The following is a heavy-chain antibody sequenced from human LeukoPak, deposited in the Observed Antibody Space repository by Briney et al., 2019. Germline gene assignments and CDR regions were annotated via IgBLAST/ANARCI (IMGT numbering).Heavy chain of an antibody. CDR3: AKDPRWQRITMIVVVIPYYFDY. V-gene: IGHV3-23*01. J-gene: IGHJ4*02. CDR1: GFTFSSYA. Sequence: GGSLRLSCAASGFTFSSYAMSWVRQAPGKGLEWVSAISGSGGSTYYADSVKGRFTISRDNSKNTLYLQMNSLRAEDTAVFYCAKDPRWQRITMIVVVIPYYFDYWGQGTLVTVSS. CDR2: ISGSGGST. D-gene: IGHD3-22*01.